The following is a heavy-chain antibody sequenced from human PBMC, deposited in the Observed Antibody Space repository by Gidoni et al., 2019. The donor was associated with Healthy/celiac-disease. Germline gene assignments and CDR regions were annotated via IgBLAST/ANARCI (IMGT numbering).Heavy chain of an antibody. D-gene: IGHD6-6*01. Sequence: EVQLVESGGGLVQPGGSLRLSCAASGFTVSSNYMSWVRQAPGKGLEWVSVIYSGGSTYYADSVKGRFTISRDNSKNTLYLQMNSLRAEDTAVYYCAREGIAARPVGSYFDYWGQGTLVTVSS. CDR1: GFTVSSNY. CDR2: IYSGGST. V-gene: IGHV3-66*01. J-gene: IGHJ4*02. CDR3: AREGIAARPVGSYFDY.